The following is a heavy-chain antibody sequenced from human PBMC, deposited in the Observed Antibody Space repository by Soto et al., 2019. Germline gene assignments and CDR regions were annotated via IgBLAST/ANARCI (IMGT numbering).Heavy chain of an antibody. V-gene: IGHV3-30*18. D-gene: IGHD5-12*01. CDR1: GFTFSSFG. CDR2: MAYDGSNE. J-gene: IGHJ6*02. CDR3: AKNTVGLSRYYYEMDV. Sequence: HPGGSLRLSCAASGFTFSSFGIHWVRQAPGKGLEWVAVMAYDGSNEYYADSVRGRFTISRDNSKSTVYLQMNSLRPEDTAVYYCAKNTVGLSRYYYEMDVWGQGTTVTVSS.